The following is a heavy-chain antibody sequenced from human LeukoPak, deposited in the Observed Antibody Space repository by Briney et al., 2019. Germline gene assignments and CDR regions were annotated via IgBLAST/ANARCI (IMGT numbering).Heavy chain of an antibody. CDR3: ARGRGSSGWFDAFDI. CDR1: GGSFSGYY. D-gene: IGHD6-19*01. V-gene: IGHV4-34*01. Sequence: SETLSLTCAGYGGSFSGYYWSWIRQPPGKGLEWIGEINHSGSTNYNPSLKSRVTISVDTSKNQFSLKLSSVTAADTAVYYCARGRGSSGWFDAFDIWGQGTMVTVSS. J-gene: IGHJ3*02. CDR2: INHSGST.